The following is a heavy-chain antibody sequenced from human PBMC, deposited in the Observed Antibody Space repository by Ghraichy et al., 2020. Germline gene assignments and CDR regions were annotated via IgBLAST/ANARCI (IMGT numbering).Heavy chain of an antibody. CDR2: ISSSSSYI. CDR3: ARDREQWLVREFGY. J-gene: IGHJ4*02. CDR1: GFTFSSYS. D-gene: IGHD6-19*01. V-gene: IGHV3-21*01. Sequence: GGSLRLSCAASGFTFSSYSMNWVRQAPGKGLEWVSSISSSSSYIYYADSVKGRFTISRDNAKNSLYLQMNSLRAEDTAVYYCARDREQWLVREFGYWGQGTLVTVSS.